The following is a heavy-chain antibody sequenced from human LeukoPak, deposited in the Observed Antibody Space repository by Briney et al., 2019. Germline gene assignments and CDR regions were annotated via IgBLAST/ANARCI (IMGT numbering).Heavy chain of an antibody. D-gene: IGHD6-13*01. V-gene: IGHV1-18*04. J-gene: IGHJ6*03. Sequence: GASVKVSCKASGYTFTDYYRHWVRQAPGQGLEWMGWISAYNGNTNYAQKLQGRVTMTTDTSTSTAYMELRSLRSDDTAVYYCARVIAAAGTREYYYYYYMDVWGKGTTVTISS. CDR1: GYTFTDYY. CDR2: ISAYNGNT. CDR3: ARVIAAAGTREYYYYYYMDV.